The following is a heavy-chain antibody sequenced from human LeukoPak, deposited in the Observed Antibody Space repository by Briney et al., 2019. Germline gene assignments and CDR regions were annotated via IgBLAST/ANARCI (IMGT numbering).Heavy chain of an antibody. CDR2: ISGSGGST. D-gene: IGHD3-3*01. J-gene: IGHJ4*02. V-gene: IGHV3-23*01. CDR1: GFTFSNAW. Sequence: LSGGSLRLSCAASGFTFSNAWMSWVRQAPGKGLEWVSAISGSGGSTYYADSVKGRFTISRDNSKNTLYLQMNSLRAEDTAVYYCAKGITIFGADDYWGQGTLVTVSS. CDR3: AKGITIFGADDY.